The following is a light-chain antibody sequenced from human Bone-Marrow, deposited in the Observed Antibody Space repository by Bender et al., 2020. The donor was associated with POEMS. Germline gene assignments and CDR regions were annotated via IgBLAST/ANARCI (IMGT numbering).Light chain of an antibody. CDR2: DNN. CDR3: CSYAGSRTWV. V-gene: IGLV2-23*01. CDR1: SSDVMNYDL. J-gene: IGLJ3*02. Sequence: QYALTQPASVSGSPGQSITIPCTGTSSDVMNYDLVSWYQHHPGKAPQLILYDNNKRPSGVSKRFSGSKSGNTASLRISGLQAEDEAYYLCCSYAGSRTWVFGGGTKLTVL.